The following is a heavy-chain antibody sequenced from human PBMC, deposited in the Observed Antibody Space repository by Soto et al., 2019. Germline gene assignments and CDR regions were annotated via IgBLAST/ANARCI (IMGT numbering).Heavy chain of an antibody. CDR1: GFTFDYYW. Sequence: EVQLVESGGGLVQPGESLRLSCAASGFTFDYYWMHWVRQAPGKGRVWVSRVHSAGTTTTYGDSVKGRFTISRANARNTVSLQMRSLRAEVTAIYYCARGDRGVFDLWGHGAVVSVSS. V-gene: IGHV3-74*01. CDR2: VHSAGTTT. D-gene: IGHD2-21*02. J-gene: IGHJ3*01. CDR3: ARGDRGVFDL.